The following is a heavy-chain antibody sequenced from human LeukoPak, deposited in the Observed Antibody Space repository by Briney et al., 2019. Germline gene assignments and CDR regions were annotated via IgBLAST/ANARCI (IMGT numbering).Heavy chain of an antibody. D-gene: IGHD2-2*01. CDR1: GFTFSSYG. CDR2: IRYDGSNK. V-gene: IGHV3-30*02. J-gene: IGHJ6*03. Sequence: PGGSLRLSCAASGFTFSSYGMHWVRQAPGKGLEWVAFIRYDGSNKYYADSVKGRFTISRDNSKNTLYLQMNSLRAEDTAVYYCAKDSSSTTYYYHYMDVWGKGTTVTVSS. CDR3: AKDSSSTTYYYHYMDV.